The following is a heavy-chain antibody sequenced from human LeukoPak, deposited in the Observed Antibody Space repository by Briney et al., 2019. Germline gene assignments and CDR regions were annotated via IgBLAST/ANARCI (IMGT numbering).Heavy chain of an antibody. CDR1: GYTLTELS. J-gene: IGHJ1*01. CDR2: FDPEDGET. CDR3: ATTSEDDFWSGAPFQH. Sequence: VASVKVSCKVSGYTLTELSMHWVRQAPGKGLEWMGGFDPEDGETIYAQKFQGRVTMTEDTSTDTAYMELSSLRSEDTAVYYCATTSEDDFWSGAPFQHWGQGTLVTVSS. D-gene: IGHD3-3*01. V-gene: IGHV1-24*01.